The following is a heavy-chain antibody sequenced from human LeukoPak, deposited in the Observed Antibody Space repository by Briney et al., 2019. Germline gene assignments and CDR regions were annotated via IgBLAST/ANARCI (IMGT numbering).Heavy chain of an antibody. CDR2: IYSGGST. D-gene: IGHD3-10*01. CDR1: GFIVSSNY. CDR3: AREMVGSGSYSNDAFDI. Sequence: GGSLRLSCAASGFIVSSNYMSWVRQAPGKGLEWVSVIYSGGSTYYADSVKGRFTISRDNSKNTLYLQMNSLRAEDTAVYYCAREMVGSGSYSNDAFDIWGQGTMVTVSS. V-gene: IGHV3-66*01. J-gene: IGHJ3*02.